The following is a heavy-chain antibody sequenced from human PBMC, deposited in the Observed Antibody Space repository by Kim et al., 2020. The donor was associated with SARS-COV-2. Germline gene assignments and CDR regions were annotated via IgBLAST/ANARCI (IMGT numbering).Heavy chain of an antibody. Sequence: GGSLRLSCAASGFTFSYYYMSWICQAPGKGLEWISYISGSGRTIYYADSVKGRFTISRDNAKSSLYLQMNSLRAEDSAVYYCARGSGSDFGAGTNDYWGQGTLVTVSS. J-gene: IGHJ4*02. D-gene: IGHD1-26*01. V-gene: IGHV3-11*01. CDR2: ISGSGRTI. CDR3: ARGSGSDFGAGTNDY. CDR1: GFTFSYYY.